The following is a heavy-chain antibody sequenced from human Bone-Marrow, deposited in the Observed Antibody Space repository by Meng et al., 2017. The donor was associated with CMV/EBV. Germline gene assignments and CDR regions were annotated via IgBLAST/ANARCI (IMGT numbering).Heavy chain of an antibody. CDR3: ALELELVG. CDR1: GYIFANYW. CDR2: IYPGDSDT. J-gene: IGHJ4*02. Sequence: KVSCKGSGYIFANYWIGWVRQMPGKGLEWMGIIYPGDSDTRYSPSFQGQVTISAGRSISTAYLQWSSLKASDTAMYYCALELELVGWGQGTLVTVSS. V-gene: IGHV5-51*01. D-gene: IGHD1-7*01.